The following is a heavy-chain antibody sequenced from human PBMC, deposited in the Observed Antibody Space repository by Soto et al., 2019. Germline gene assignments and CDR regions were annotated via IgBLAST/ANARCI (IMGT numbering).Heavy chain of an antibody. CDR2: INHSGST. Sequence: SETLSLTCAVYGGSFSGYYWSWSRQPPGKGLEWIGEINHSGSTNYNPSLKSRVTISVDTSKNQFSLKLSSVTAADTAVYYCARGPPYCSGGSCYTATNWFDPWGQVTLVTVSS. CDR1: GGSFSGYY. CDR3: ARGPPYCSGGSCYTATNWFDP. J-gene: IGHJ5*02. V-gene: IGHV4-34*01. D-gene: IGHD2-15*01.